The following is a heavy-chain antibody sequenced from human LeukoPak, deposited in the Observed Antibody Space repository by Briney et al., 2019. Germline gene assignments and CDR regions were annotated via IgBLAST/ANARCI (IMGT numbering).Heavy chain of an antibody. J-gene: IGHJ4*02. D-gene: IGHD3-22*01. CDR2: IYHSGST. CDR1: GYSISSGYY. Sequence: SETLSLTCAVSGYSISSGYYWGWIRQPPGKGLGWIGSIYHSGSTYYNPSLKSRVTISVDTSKNQFSLKLSSVTAADTAVYYCARLYYYDSSGYRYKYYFDYWGQGTLVTVSS. V-gene: IGHV4-38-2*01. CDR3: ARLYYYDSSGYRYKYYFDY.